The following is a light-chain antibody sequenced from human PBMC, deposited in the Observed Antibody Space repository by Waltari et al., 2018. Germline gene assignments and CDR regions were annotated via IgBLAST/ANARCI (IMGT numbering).Light chain of an antibody. V-gene: IGKV3D-15*01. CDR1: QSVSSN. CDR2: GAS. Sequence: EIVMMQSPATLSVSPGERATLSCWASQSVSSNLAWYQQKPGQAPRLLIYGASTRATGIPARFSGSGSGTEFTLTISSLQSEDFAVYYCQQYNNWPWTFGQGTKVEIK. J-gene: IGKJ1*01. CDR3: QQYNNWPWT.